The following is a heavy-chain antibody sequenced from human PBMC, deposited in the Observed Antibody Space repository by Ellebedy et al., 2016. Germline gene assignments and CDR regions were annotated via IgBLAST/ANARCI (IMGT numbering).Heavy chain of an antibody. D-gene: IGHD3-22*01. Sequence: LRLSXRVSGVSISGTNYFWTWIRQPAGEGLEWIGRIDARGRIDYNPSVKRRVTISVDTSKNQFSLKLSSVTAADTAVYYCARGGRYDSSGYYSDYWGQGTLVTVSS. CDR3: ARGGRYDSSGYYSDY. J-gene: IGHJ4*02. CDR1: GVSISGTNYF. CDR2: IDARGRI. V-gene: IGHV4-61*02.